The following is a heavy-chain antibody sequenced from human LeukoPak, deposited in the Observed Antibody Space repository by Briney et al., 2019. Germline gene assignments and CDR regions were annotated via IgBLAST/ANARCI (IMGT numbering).Heavy chain of an antibody. Sequence: GESLKISCKGSGYTFTNYWIAWVRQMPGKGLEWMGIVYPGDSDTRYSPSFQGQVTISADKSISTTYLQWSSLKASDTAMYYCARRSGSLDYWGQGTLVTVSS. D-gene: IGHD3-10*01. CDR2: VYPGDSDT. J-gene: IGHJ4*02. CDR1: GYTFTNYW. CDR3: ARRSGSLDY. V-gene: IGHV5-51*01.